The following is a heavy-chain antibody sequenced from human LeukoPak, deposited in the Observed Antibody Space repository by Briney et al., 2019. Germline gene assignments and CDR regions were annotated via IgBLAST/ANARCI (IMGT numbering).Heavy chain of an antibody. CDR1: GFTFSSYW. CDR3: ARDEGAGNFFDY. J-gene: IGHJ4*02. CDR2: INSDGSST. V-gene: IGHV3-74*01. Sequence: GGSLRLSCAASGFTFSSYWMHWVRQAPGKGLVWVSRINSDGSSTSYADSVKGRFTISRDNAKNTLYLQMNSLRAEDTAVYYRARDEGAGNFFDYWGQGTLVTVSS. D-gene: IGHD1-7*01.